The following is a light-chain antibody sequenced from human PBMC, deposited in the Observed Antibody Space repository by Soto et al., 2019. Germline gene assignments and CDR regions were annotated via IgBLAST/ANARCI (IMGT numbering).Light chain of an antibody. CDR2: DIS. J-gene: IGLJ2*01. CDR3: SSYTSSSTVI. V-gene: IGLV2-14*03. Sequence: QSALTQPASVSGSPGQSITISCTGTSSDVGTYNYVSWYQQHPGKAPKLMIYDISNRPSGVSNRFSGSKSGNTASLTISGLQVEDEADYYCSSYTSSSTVIFGGGTKVTVL. CDR1: SSDVGTYNY.